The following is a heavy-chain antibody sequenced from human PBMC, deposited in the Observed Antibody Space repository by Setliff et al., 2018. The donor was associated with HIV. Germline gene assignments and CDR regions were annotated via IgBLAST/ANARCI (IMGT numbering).Heavy chain of an antibody. CDR3: ARESYFYYFDY. J-gene: IGHJ4*02. CDR2: IYYSGST. Sequence: SETLSLTCTVSGVSISSNYWSWIRLPPGKGLEWIGNIYYSGSTNYNPSLESRITISVDTSKNQFSLKLSSVTAADTAVYYCARESYFYYFDYWGQGTLVTVSS. V-gene: IGHV4-59*01. D-gene: IGHD3-10*01. CDR1: GVSISSNY.